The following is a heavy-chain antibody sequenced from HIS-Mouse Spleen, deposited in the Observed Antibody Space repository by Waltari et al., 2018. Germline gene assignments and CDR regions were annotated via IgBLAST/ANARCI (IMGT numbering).Heavy chain of an antibody. V-gene: IGHV4-59*08. D-gene: IGHD2-15*01. CDR3: ARGGLLAATYYFDY. CDR1: GGSISSYY. J-gene: IGHJ4*02. CDR2: IYYSGRP. Sequence: QVQLQESGPGLVKPSETLSLTCTVSGGSISSYYWSWIRQPPGKGLEWIGYIYYSGRPNYNPSLKSRVTISVDTSKNQFSLKLSSVTAADTAVYYCARGGLLAATYYFDYWGQGTLVTVSS.